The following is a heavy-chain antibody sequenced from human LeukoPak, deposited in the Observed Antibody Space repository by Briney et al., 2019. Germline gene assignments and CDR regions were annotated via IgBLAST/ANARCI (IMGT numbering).Heavy chain of an antibody. CDR1: GFTFSSYG. V-gene: IGHV3-33*01. CDR2: IWYDGSNK. CDR3: ARASYSSGWYGY. J-gene: IGHJ4*02. D-gene: IGHD6-19*01. Sequence: PGGSLRLSCAASGFTFSSYGMHWVRQAPGKGLEWVAVIWYDGSNKYYADSVKGRFTISRDNAKNSLYLQMNSLRAEDTAVYYCARASYSSGWYGYWGQGTLVTVSS.